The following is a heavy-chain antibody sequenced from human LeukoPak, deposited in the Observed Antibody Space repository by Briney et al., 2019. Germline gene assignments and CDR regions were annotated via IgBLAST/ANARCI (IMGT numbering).Heavy chain of an antibody. CDR1: GGSFSGYY. Sequence: SETLSLTCAVYGGSFSGYYWSWIRQPPGKGLEWIGEINHSGSTNYNPSLKSRVTISVDTSKNQFSLKLGSVTAADTAVYYCARGRYSYGFRYFDYWGQGTLVTVSS. CDR2: INHSGST. CDR3: ARGRYSYGFRYFDY. J-gene: IGHJ4*02. D-gene: IGHD5-18*01. V-gene: IGHV4-34*01.